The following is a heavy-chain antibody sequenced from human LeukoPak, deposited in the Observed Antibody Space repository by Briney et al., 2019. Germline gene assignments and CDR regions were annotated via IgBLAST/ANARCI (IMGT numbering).Heavy chain of an antibody. D-gene: IGHD4-17*01. Sequence: GASVKVSCKASGYTFTSYGISWLRQAPGQGLEWMGWISAYNGNTNYAQKLQGRVTMTTDTSTSTAYMELRSLRSDDTAVYYCARVLGYGDYYYYYMDVWGKGTTVTVSS. V-gene: IGHV1-18*01. CDR2: ISAYNGNT. CDR1: GYTFTSYG. CDR3: ARVLGYGDYYYYYMDV. J-gene: IGHJ6*03.